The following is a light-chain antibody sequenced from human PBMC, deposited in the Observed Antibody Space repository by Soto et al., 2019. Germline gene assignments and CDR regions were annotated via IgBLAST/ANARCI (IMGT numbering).Light chain of an antibody. CDR1: QSVSTS. CDR3: QERSNWPRVT. J-gene: IGKJ4*01. V-gene: IGKV3-11*01. Sequence: EIVLTQSPATLSLSPGERATLPCRASQSVSTSLAWYQQRPGQAPRLLIYDVSNRAAGVPARFSGSGSGTEFTLTSSNLEPEDFAIYYCQERSNWPRVTFGGGTTVEIK. CDR2: DVS.